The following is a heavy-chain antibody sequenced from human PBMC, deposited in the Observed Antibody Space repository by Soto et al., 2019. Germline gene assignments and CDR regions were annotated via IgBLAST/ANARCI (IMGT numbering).Heavy chain of an antibody. CDR3: ARDGDGSGSFSYAQDAFDI. D-gene: IGHD3-10*01. Sequence: GGSLRLSCAASGFTFSSYSMNWVRQAPGKGLEWVSYISSSSSTIYYADSVKGRFTISGDNAKNSLYLQMNSLRAEDRAVYYCARDGDGSGSFSYAQDAFDIWGQGTMVTVSS. J-gene: IGHJ3*02. V-gene: IGHV3-48*01. CDR2: ISSSSSTI. CDR1: GFTFSSYS.